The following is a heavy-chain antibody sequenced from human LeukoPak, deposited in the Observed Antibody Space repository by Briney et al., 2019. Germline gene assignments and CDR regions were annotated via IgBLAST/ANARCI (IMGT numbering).Heavy chain of an antibody. CDR2: ISAYNGNT. CDR1: GYTFTSYG. D-gene: IGHD3-10*01. CDR3: ARERYYYGSGSYLHWFDP. Sequence: ASVNVSCKASGYTFTSYGISWVRQAPGQGLEWMGWISAYNGNTNYAQKLQGRVTMTTDTSTSTAYMELRSLRSDDTAVYYCARERYYYGSGSYLHWFDPWGEGTLVTVSS. V-gene: IGHV1-18*01. J-gene: IGHJ5*02.